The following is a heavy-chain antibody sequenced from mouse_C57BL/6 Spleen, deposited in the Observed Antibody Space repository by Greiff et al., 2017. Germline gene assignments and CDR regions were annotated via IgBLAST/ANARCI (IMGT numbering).Heavy chain of an antibody. CDR3: ARGGDYGAWFAY. Sequence: QVQLQQPGAELVKPGASVKLSCKASGYTFTSYWKHWVKQRPGRGLEWIGRIDPNSGGTKYNEKFKSKATLTVDKPSSPAYMQLSSLTSEDSAVYYCARGGDYGAWFAYWGQGTLVTVSA. J-gene: IGHJ3*01. CDR1: GYTFTSYW. D-gene: IGHD2-4*01. CDR2: IDPNSGGT. V-gene: IGHV1-72*01.